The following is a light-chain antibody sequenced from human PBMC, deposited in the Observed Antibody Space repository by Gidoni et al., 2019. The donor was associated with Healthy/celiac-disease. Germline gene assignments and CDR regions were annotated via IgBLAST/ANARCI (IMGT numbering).Light chain of an antibody. CDR3: QQRSN. V-gene: IGKV3-11*01. J-gene: IGKJ3*01. CDR2: DAS. CDR1: QSVSSY. Sequence: EIVLTQSPATLSLSPGERATLSCRASQSVSSYLAWYQQKPGQAPRLLIYDASNRATGIPARFSGSGSGTDFTLTISSREPEDFAVYYCQQRSNFGPGTKVDIK.